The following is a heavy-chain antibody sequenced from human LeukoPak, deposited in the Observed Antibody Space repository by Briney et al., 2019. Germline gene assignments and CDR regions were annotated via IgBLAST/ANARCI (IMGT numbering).Heavy chain of an antibody. J-gene: IGHJ4*02. CDR1: GFIFSDYY. V-gene: IGHV3-11*06. Sequence: GGSLRLSCAASGFIFSDYYITWIRQAPGKGLEWLSYISGSGSDTNYADSVKGRFTTSRDNAKNSLYLQMNSLRAEDTAVYYCGRVGSIAAAGTPDYWGQGTLVTVSS. CDR2: ISGSGSDT. D-gene: IGHD6-13*01. CDR3: GRVGSIAAAGTPDY.